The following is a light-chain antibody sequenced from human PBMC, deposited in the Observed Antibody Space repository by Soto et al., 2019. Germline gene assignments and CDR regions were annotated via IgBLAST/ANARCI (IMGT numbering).Light chain of an antibody. CDR2: GNT. CDR1: SSNIGAGYD. Sequence: QSVLTQPSSVSGAPGQRVTISCTGSSSNIGAGYDAHWYQQLPGTAPKLLIYGNTNRPSGVPDRFSGSKSGTSASLAITGLQAEDEADYYCQSYDSSLSASVFGGGTKLTVL. V-gene: IGLV1-40*01. J-gene: IGLJ3*02. CDR3: QSYDSSLSASV.